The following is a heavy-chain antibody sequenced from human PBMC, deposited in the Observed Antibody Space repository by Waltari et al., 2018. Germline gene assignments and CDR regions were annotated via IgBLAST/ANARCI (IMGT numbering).Heavy chain of an antibody. V-gene: IGHV1-69*14. CDR2: IIPIFGTA. D-gene: IGHD3-22*01. J-gene: IGHJ4*02. Sequence: QVQLVQSGAEVKKPGSSVKVSCKASGGTFSSYAIRWARQAPGQGLEWTGGIIPIFGTANYAQKFQGRVTITADKSTSTAYMELSSLRSEDTAVYYCARSHDSSGIGDYFDYWGQGTLVTVSS. CDR1: GGTFSSYA. CDR3: ARSHDSSGIGDYFDY.